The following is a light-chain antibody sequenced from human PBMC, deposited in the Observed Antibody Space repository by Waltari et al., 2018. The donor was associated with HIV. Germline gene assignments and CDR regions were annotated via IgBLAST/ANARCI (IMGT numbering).Light chain of an antibody. CDR2: EVN. V-gene: IGLV2-8*01. Sequence: QSALTQPPSASGSRGQSVTIPCPGTSSDLGAYNYVSWYQQYPGMAPKLIIYEVNKRPSGVPDRFSGSKSGNTASLTVSGLQAEDEADFYCSSYAGSAVVFGGGTKLTVL. CDR1: SSDLGAYNY. CDR3: SSYAGSAVV. J-gene: IGLJ2*01.